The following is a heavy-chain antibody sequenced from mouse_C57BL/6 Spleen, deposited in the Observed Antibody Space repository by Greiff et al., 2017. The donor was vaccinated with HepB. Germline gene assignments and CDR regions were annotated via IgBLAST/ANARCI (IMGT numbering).Heavy chain of an antibody. CDR2: IDPSDSET. CDR3: ARHGSPYYAMDY. Sequence: VKLQQSGAELVRPGSSVKLSCKASGYTFTSYWMHWVKQRPIQGLEWIGNIDPSDSETHYNQKFKDKATLTVDKSSSTAYMQLSSLTSEDSEVYYCARHGSPYYAMDYWGQGTSVTVSS. D-gene: IGHD1-1*01. J-gene: IGHJ4*01. V-gene: IGHV1-52*01. CDR1: GYTFTSYW.